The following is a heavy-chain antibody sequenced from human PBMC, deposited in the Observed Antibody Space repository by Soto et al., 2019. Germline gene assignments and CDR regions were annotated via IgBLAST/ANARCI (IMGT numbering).Heavy chain of an antibody. CDR2: ITDSGGST. CDR1: GFTFTNVA. Sequence: GGSLRLSCAASGFTFTNVAMTWVRQAPGKGLEWVSTITDSGGSTDYADSVKGRFTISRDNSKSTLYLQMDNLRADDTAVYYCAKLYWNPRYFDYWGQGARVTVSS. D-gene: IGHD1-1*01. CDR3: AKLYWNPRYFDY. V-gene: IGHV3-23*01. J-gene: IGHJ4*02.